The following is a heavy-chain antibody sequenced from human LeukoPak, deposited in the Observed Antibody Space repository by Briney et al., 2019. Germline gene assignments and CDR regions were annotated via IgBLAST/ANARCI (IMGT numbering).Heavy chain of an antibody. V-gene: IGHV4-39*01. Sequence: PSETLTLTCTVSGGSFIISTDYWGWIRQPPGKGLEWIGSIYYSGTTSYNRSLKSRVTISVDTSKNQFSLKLTSVTAADTAVYYCARQYNSGSFDPWGQGTLVTVSS. CDR1: GGSFIISTDY. CDR3: ARQYNSGSFDP. D-gene: IGHD6-19*01. J-gene: IGHJ5*02. CDR2: IYYSGTT.